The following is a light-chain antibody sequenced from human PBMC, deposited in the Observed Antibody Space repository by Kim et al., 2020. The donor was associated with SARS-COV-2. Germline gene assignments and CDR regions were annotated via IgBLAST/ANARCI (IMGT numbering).Light chain of an antibody. J-gene: IGKJ1*01. CDR3: QKCDSAPWT. V-gene: IGKV1-27*01. Sequence: GSVGDRVTITCRARQDISNYLAWFQLKPGKAAKLLIYAASALQPGVPSRFSGSGSGTDFTLTVTSLQPEDVATYYCQKCDSAPWTFGQGTKVDIK. CDR1: QDISNY. CDR2: AAS.